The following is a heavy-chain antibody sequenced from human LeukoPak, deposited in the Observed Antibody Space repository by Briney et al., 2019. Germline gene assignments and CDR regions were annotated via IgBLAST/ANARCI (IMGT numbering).Heavy chain of an antibody. CDR3: ASLGDKYGSGSYAPFDY. CDR2: INPNSGGT. J-gene: IGHJ4*02. Sequence: ASVKVSCKASGYTFTGYFMHSVRQAPGQGLEWMGWINPNSGGTNYAQKFQGRVTMTRDTSINTAYMEVSRLRSDDTAVYYCASLGDKYGSGSYAPFDYWGQGTLVTVSS. D-gene: IGHD3-10*01. CDR1: GYTFTGYF. V-gene: IGHV1-2*02.